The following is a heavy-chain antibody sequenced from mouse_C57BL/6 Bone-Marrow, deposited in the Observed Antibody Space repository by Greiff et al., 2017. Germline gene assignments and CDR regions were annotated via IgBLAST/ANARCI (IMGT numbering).Heavy chain of an antibody. Sequence: EVQVVESGGDLVKPGGSLKLSCAASGFTFSSYGMSWVRQTPDKRLEWVATISSGGSYTYYPDSVKGRFTISRDNAKNTLYLQMSSLKSEDTAMYYCARHWYFDVWGTGTTVTVSS. CDR2: ISSGGSYT. V-gene: IGHV5-6*01. CDR3: ARHWYFDV. J-gene: IGHJ1*03. CDR1: GFTFSSYG.